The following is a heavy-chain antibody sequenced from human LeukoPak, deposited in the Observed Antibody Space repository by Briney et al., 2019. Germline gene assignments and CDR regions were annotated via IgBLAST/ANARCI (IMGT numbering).Heavy chain of an antibody. CDR1: GGTFSSYA. D-gene: IGHD6-19*01. Sequence: EASVKVSCKASGGTFSSYAISWVRQAPGQGLEWMGGIIPIFGTANYAQKFQGRVTITADESTSTAYMELSSLRSEDTAVYYCARVWGSSGWYSIDYWGQGTLVTVSS. V-gene: IGHV1-69*13. J-gene: IGHJ4*02. CDR2: IIPIFGTA. CDR3: ARVWGSSGWYSIDY.